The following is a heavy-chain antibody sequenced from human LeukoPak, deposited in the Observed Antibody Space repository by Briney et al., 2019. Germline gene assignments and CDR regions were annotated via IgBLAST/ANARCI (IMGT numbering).Heavy chain of an antibody. J-gene: IGHJ3*02. CDR3: ARDFGAPSGSYSGTFDI. D-gene: IGHD1-26*01. CDR2: ISYDGSNK. Sequence: GGSLRLSCAASGFTFSSYAMHWVRQTPGKGLEWVAVISYDGSNKYYADSVKGRFTISRDNSKNTLYLQMNSLRAEDTAVYYCARDFGAPSGSYSGTFDIWGQGTMVTVSS. CDR1: GFTFSSYA. V-gene: IGHV3-30-3*01.